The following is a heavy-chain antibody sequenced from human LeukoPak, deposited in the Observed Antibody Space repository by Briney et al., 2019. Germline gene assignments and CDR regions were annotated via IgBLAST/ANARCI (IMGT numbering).Heavy chain of an antibody. D-gene: IGHD5-24*01. Sequence: GGSLRLSCAASGFNIRNYGIHWVRQAPGKGLEWVTFIRNDGSDKYYGDSVKGRFTMTRDNYRNTLFLQMSSLRPEDTAVYYCAKDRRADGYSLGAFEMWGQRTRVTVSP. CDR1: GFNIRNYG. V-gene: IGHV3-30*02. J-gene: IGHJ3*02. CDR3: AKDRRADGYSLGAFEM. CDR2: IRNDGSDK.